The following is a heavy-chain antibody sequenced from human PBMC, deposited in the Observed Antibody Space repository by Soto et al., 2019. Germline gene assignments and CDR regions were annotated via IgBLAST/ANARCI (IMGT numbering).Heavy chain of an antibody. CDR3: ARASIAARRSRAGRFDP. D-gene: IGHD6-6*01. CDR2: INHSGST. CDR1: GGSFSGYY. Sequence: PSETLSLTCAVYGGSFSGYYWSWIRQPPGMGLEWIGEINHSGSTNYNPSLKSRVTISVDTSKNQFSLKLSSVTAADTAVYYCARASIAARRSRAGRFDPWGQGTLVTVSS. J-gene: IGHJ5*02. V-gene: IGHV4-34*01.